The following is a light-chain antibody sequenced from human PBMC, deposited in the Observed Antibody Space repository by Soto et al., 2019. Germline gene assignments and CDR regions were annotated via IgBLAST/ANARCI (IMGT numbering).Light chain of an antibody. CDR1: QGISSY. V-gene: IGKV1-8*01. CDR3: QQYYSYPPLT. CDR2: AAS. Sequence: AIRMTQSPSLLSASTGDRVTITCRASQGISSYLAWYQQKPGKAPKLLIYAASTLQSGVPSRFSGSGSGTDFTLTISCLQSEEFATYYCQQYYSYPPLTFGGGTKVEIK. J-gene: IGKJ4*01.